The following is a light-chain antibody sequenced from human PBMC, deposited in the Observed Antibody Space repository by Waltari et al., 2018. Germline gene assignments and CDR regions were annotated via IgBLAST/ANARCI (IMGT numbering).Light chain of an antibody. J-gene: IGKJ1*01. V-gene: IGKV3-20*01. CDR1: QSVSRF. Sequence: EIVLTQPPGTLSLSPGERGTLSCRASQSVSRFLAWYQQIPGQPPRLLIYRASTRATGIPDRFSGSGSGTDFSLTISRLEPEDFAVYYCQKYDRLPATFGQGTKVEIK. CDR2: RAS. CDR3: QKYDRLPAT.